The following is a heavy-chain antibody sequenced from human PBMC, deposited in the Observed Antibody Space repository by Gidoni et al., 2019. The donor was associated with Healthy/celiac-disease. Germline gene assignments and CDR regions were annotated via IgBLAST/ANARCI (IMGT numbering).Heavy chain of an antibody. CDR3: ARVSLTYYYDSSGYYAGAFDI. V-gene: IGHV4-61*01. CDR2: IYYSGST. J-gene: IGHJ3*02. D-gene: IGHD3-22*01. Sequence: QVQLQESGPGLVKPSETLSLTCTVSGGSVSSGSYYWSWIRQPPGKGLEWIGYIYYSGSTNYNPSLKSRVTISVDTSKNQFSLKLSSVTAADTAVYYCARVSLTYYYDSSGYYAGAFDIWGQGTMVTVSS. CDR1: GGSVSSGSYY.